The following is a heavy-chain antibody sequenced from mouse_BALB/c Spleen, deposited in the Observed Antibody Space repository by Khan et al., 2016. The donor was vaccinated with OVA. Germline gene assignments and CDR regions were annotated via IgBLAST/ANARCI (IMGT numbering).Heavy chain of an antibody. D-gene: IGHD1-1*01. CDR1: GYTFSSYW. Sequence: QVQLQQPGAELVKPGASVKLSCKASGYTFSSYWMHWVKQRPGQGLEWIGEIDPSDSHTNYNQKFKGKATLNVDKSSSTANMHLSSLTSEDSAVYFCARSYYYGSSTWFAYWGQGTLVTVSA. V-gene: IGHV1-69*02. CDR3: ARSYYYGSSTWFAY. J-gene: IGHJ3*01. CDR2: IDPSDSHT.